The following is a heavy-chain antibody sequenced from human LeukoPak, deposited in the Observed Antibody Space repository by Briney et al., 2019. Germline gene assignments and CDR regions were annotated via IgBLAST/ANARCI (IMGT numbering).Heavy chain of an antibody. J-gene: IGHJ1*01. Sequence: GGSLRLSCAASGFTFSSYWMSWVRQAPGKGLEWVSGISVSAGSTYYADSVKGRFTISRDYSKNTLYLQMNSLRAEDTAVYYCANFHCSSTSCHLSGYFQHWGQGTLVTVSS. CDR1: GFTFSSYW. V-gene: IGHV3-23*01. CDR3: ANFHCSSTSCHLSGYFQH. CDR2: ISVSAGST. D-gene: IGHD2-2*01.